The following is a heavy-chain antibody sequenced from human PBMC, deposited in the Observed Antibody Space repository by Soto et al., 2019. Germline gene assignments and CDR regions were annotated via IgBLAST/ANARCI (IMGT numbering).Heavy chain of an antibody. CDR2: IHAGNGDT. V-gene: IGHV1-3*01. Sequence: QVQLVQSGAEVKKPGASVKVSCKASGYTFSSYAVQWVRQAPGQSLEWIGWIHAGNGDTKYSQKSHGRVTLTRDTSANTAYMDLSSLRSEDTAVYYCARVPRYTSDIVEVPAVMFDDWFVPWGQGTLVTVSS. D-gene: IGHD2-2*01. J-gene: IGHJ5*02. CDR1: GYTFSSYA. CDR3: ARVPRYTSDIVEVPAVMFDDWFVP.